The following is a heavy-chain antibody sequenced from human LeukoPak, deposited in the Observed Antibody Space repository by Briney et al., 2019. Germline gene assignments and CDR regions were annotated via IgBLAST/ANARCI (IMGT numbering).Heavy chain of an antibody. CDR1: GFTFSSYE. CDR3: ARDLYGANTRAYFDS. Sequence: GSLRLSCAASGFTFSSYEMNWVRQAPRKGLEWVSYISGSGTTIYYADSVKGRFTISRDNAKNSLYLQMNSLRAEDTAVYYCARDLYGANTRAYFDSWGQGILVTVSS. J-gene: IGHJ4*02. V-gene: IGHV3-48*03. D-gene: IGHD4-23*01. CDR2: ISGSGTTI.